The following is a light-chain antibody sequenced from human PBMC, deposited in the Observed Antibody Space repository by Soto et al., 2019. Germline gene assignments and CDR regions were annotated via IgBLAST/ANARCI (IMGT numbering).Light chain of an antibody. CDR1: QSVSSSY. J-gene: IGKJ3*01. Sequence: PGERVTLSCRASQSVSSSYLTWYQQKPGQAPRLLIYGASTRATSIPARFSGSGSGTDFTLTISSLQPEDFAVYYCQQEYTRFTGGPGTKVDIK. V-gene: IGKV3D-7*01. CDR2: GAS. CDR3: QQEYTRFT.